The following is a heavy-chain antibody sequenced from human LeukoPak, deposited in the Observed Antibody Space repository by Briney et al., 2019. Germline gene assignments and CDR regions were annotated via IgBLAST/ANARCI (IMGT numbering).Heavy chain of an antibody. CDR2: ISYDGSNK. CDR3: ARVQAAAIGYYYYGMDV. J-gene: IGHJ6*02. Sequence: PGGSLRLSCAASGFTFSSYAMHWVRQAPGKGLEWVAVISYDGSNKYYADSVKGRFTISRDNSKNTLYLQMNSLRAEDTAVYYCARVQAAAIGYYYYGMDVWGQGTTVTVSS. V-gene: IGHV3-30*04. D-gene: IGHD2-2*02. CDR1: GFTFSSYA.